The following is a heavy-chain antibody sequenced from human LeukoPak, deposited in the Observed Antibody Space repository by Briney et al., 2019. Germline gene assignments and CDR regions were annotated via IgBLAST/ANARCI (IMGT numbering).Heavy chain of an antibody. CDR1: GGSFTGYY. V-gene: IGHV4-34*01. D-gene: IGHD6-6*01. Sequence: SETLSLTCAVYGGSFTGYYWTWIRQPPGKGLEWIGEISHSGDTNYSPSLKSRVTMSVDASRNQFSLELSSVTAADTAVYYCTRRSHYSTSSAANSWGQGTLVTVSS. J-gene: IGHJ4*02. CDR3: TRRSHYSTSSAANS. CDR2: ISHSGDT.